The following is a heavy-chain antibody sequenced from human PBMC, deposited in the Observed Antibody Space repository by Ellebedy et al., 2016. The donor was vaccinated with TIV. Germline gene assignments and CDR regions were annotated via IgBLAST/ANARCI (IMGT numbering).Heavy chain of an antibody. CDR1: ASTFTAYY. Sequence: ASVKVSCKASASTFTAYYIHWVRQAPGQGLEWMGWINPDSGTTNFAQKFQGRVTMTRDTSITTVYMQLTRLEADDTAVYFCARVRRGSSGMDVWGQGTAVTVSS. D-gene: IGHD6-13*01. J-gene: IGHJ6*02. CDR3: ARVRRGSSGMDV. V-gene: IGHV1-2*02. CDR2: INPDSGTT.